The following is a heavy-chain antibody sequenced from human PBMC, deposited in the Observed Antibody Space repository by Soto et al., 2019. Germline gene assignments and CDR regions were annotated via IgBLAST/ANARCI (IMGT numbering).Heavy chain of an antibody. CDR1: GFTFSSYT. V-gene: IGHV3-23*01. Sequence: GGSLRLSCTASGFTFSSYTMGWARQAPGQGLEWVSVIGVDGTTTYYADSVKGRLTISRDNSKNTLYVQMDSLRVEDTAVYYCVRGSATVTRNFDYWGQGTLVTVSS. J-gene: IGHJ4*02. CDR2: IGVDGTTT. D-gene: IGHD4-17*01. CDR3: VRGSATVTRNFDY.